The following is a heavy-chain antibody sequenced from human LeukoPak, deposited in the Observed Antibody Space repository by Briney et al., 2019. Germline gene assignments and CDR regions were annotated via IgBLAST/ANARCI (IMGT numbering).Heavy chain of an antibody. CDR3: ASGYYDYVWGSYRGDNFDY. D-gene: IGHD3-16*02. CDR1: GGSVSSGSYY. CDR2: IYYSGST. Sequence: PSETLSLTCTVSGGSVSSGSYYWSWIRQPPGKGLEWIGYIYYSGSTNYNPSLKSRVTISVDTSKNQFSLKLSSVTAADTAVYYCASGYYDYVWGSYRGDNFDYWGQGTLVTVSS. V-gene: IGHV4-61*01. J-gene: IGHJ4*02.